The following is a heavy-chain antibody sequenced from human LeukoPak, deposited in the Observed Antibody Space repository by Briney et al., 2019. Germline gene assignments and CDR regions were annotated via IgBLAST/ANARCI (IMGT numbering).Heavy chain of an antibody. CDR2: AGSGGGT. D-gene: IGHD3-3*01. Sequence: GGSLRLSCVVSGFTLSAYSMSWVRQAPGKGLEWVSSAGSGGGTYYADAVKGRFTISRDNSKNTLYLQMNSLRAEDTAVYYCARRLAQTRGFDFWGQGTLVTVSS. J-gene: IGHJ4*02. CDR1: GFTLSAYS. V-gene: IGHV3-23*01. CDR3: ARRLAQTRGFDF.